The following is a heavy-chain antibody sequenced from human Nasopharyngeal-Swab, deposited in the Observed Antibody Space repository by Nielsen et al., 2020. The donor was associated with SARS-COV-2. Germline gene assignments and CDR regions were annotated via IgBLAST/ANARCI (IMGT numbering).Heavy chain of an antibody. D-gene: IGHD2-15*01. CDR3: ARHFPVSSGYCSGGSCYQHGGPYYGMDV. Sequence: SETLSLTCTVSGGSISSWNWWTWVRQAPGKGLEWIGSIYYSGSTYYNPSLKSRVTISVDTSKNQFSLKLSSVTAADTAVYYCARHFPVSSGYCSGGSCYQHGGPYYGMDVWGQGTTVTVSS. CDR1: GGSISSWNW. CDR2: IYYSGST. V-gene: IGHV4-39*01. J-gene: IGHJ6*02.